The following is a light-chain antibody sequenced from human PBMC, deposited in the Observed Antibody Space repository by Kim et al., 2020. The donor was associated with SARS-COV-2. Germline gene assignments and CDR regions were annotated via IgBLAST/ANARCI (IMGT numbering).Light chain of an antibody. CDR2: AAS. Sequence: SASVGDRVTITCRASQGVSKHLAWYQQKPGKVPKLLIYAASTLHSGVPSRFSGSGSGTDFTLTISSLQSEDVATYFCQKYDSAPHTFGQGTKLEI. V-gene: IGKV1-27*01. CDR3: QKYDSAPHT. CDR1: QGVSKH. J-gene: IGKJ2*01.